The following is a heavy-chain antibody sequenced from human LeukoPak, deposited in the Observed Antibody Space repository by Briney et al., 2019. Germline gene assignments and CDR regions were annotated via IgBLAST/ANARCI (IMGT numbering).Heavy chain of an antibody. V-gene: IGHV3-33*08. D-gene: IGHD3-10*01. Sequence: GGSLRLSCAASGFTFSSYGMHWVRQAPGKGLEWVAVIWYGGSNKYYADSVKGRFTISRDNSKNTLYLQMNSLRAEDTAVYYCARDHPVSYYYGSGSPPRSNWGQGTLVTVSS. CDR3: ARDHPVSYYYGSGSPPRSN. J-gene: IGHJ4*02. CDR2: IWYGGSNK. CDR1: GFTFSSYG.